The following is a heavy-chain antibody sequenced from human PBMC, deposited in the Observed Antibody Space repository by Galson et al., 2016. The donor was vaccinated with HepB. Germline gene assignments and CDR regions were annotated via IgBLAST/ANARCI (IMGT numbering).Heavy chain of an antibody. J-gene: IGHJ4*02. CDR3: ARAGATVASHFDF. Sequence: SLRLSCAASGFSLSSNYMSWIRQTPGQGLEWVSYISSSSIYTNYADSVKGRFTISRDNAQNSLYLQVNSLRAEDTAVYYCARAGATVASHFDFWGQGTLVTVSS. CDR2: ISSSSIYT. CDR1: GFSLSSNY. V-gene: IGHV3-11*06. D-gene: IGHD4-23*01.